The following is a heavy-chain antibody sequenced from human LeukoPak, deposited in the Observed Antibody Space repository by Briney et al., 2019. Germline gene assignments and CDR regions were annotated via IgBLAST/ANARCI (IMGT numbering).Heavy chain of an antibody. Sequence: ASVKVSCKASGGTFSSYTISWVRQAPGQGLEWMGRIIPILGIANYAQKFQGRVTITADKSTSTAYMELSSLRSEGTAVYYCAREVVGANDAPFDYWGQGTLVTVSS. J-gene: IGHJ4*02. D-gene: IGHD1-26*01. V-gene: IGHV1-69*04. CDR2: IIPILGIA. CDR1: GGTFSSYT. CDR3: AREVVGANDAPFDY.